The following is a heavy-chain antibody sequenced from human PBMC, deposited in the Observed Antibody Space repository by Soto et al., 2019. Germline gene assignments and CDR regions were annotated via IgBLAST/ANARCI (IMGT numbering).Heavy chain of an antibody. CDR2: ISGSGGRT. J-gene: IGHJ4*02. CDR1: GFTFSSYA. Sequence: GGSLRLSCAASGFTFSSYAMSWVRQAPGKGLEWVSAISGSGGRTYYADSVKGRFTISRDNSKNTLYLQMNSLRAEDTAVYYCAPKPIWFGELLNFDYWGQGTLVTVSS. V-gene: IGHV3-23*01. D-gene: IGHD3-10*01. CDR3: APKPIWFGELLNFDY.